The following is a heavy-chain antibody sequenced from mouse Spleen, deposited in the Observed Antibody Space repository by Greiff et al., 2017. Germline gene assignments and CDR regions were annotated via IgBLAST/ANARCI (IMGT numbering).Heavy chain of an antibody. CDR2: IHPNSGST. J-gene: IGHJ3*01. CDR3: ARSDYGSRAWFAY. CDR1: GYTFTSYW. V-gene: IGHV1-64*01. D-gene: IGHD1-1*01. Sequence: VQLQQPGAELVKPGASVKLSCKASGYTFTSYWMHWVKQRPGQGLEWIGMIHPNSGSTNYNEKFKSKATLTVDKSSSTAYMQLSSLTSEDSAVYYCARSDYGSRAWFAYWGQGTLVTVSA.